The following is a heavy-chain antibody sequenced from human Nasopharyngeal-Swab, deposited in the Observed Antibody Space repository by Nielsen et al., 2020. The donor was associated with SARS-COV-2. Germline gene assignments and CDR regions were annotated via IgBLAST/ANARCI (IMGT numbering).Heavy chain of an antibody. CDR3: ASRGGRWLQPVGYGMDV. Sequence: SVKVSCKASGGTFSSYAISWVRQAPGQGLEGMGGIIPIFGTANYAQKFQGRVTITADKSTSTAYMELSSLRSEDTAVYYCASRGGRWLQPVGYGMDVWGQGTTVTVSS. V-gene: IGHV1-69*06. J-gene: IGHJ6*02. CDR2: IIPIFGTA. CDR1: GGTFSSYA. D-gene: IGHD5-24*01.